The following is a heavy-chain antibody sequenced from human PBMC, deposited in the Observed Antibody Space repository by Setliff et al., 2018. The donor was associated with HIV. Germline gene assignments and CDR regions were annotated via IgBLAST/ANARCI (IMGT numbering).Heavy chain of an antibody. CDR3: ARGTTLNVVPDAFDI. D-gene: IGHD4-17*01. CDR2: IYTDGST. CDR1: GGSITSGNYF. Sequence: PSETLSLTCTVSGGSITSGNYFWTWIRQPAGKGLEWIGHIYTDGSTNYNPTLKSRVTMSVDRSKNHLSLNVTSLTAADTALYYCARGTTLNVVPDAFDIWGQGTMVTVSS. V-gene: IGHV4-61*09. J-gene: IGHJ3*02.